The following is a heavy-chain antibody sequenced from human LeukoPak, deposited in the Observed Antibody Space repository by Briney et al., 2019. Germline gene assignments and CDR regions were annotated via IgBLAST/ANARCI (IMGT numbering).Heavy chain of an antibody. CDR1: GFTVSSNY. V-gene: IGHV3-53*01. Sequence: GRSLRLSCAASGFTVSSNYMSWVRQAPGKGLEWVSEIYSDGRTYYAASVKGRFSISRDNSKNTVYLQMNGLRAEDTAVYYCARDLREHGVFDIWGQGTMVTVSS. CDR2: IYSDGRT. D-gene: IGHD1-26*01. J-gene: IGHJ3*02. CDR3: ARDLREHGVFDI.